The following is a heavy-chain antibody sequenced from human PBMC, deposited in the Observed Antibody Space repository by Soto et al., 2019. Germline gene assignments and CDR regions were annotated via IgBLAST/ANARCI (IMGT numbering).Heavy chain of an antibody. CDR1: GFTFSSYA. J-gene: IGHJ5*02. Sequence: GGSLRLSCAASGFTFSSYAMSWVRQAPGKGLEWVSAISGSGGSTYYADSVKGRFTISRDNSKNTLYLQMNSLRAEDTAVYYCAKDRPLYYDILTGTNWFDPWGQGTLVTVS. CDR3: AKDRPLYYDILTGTNWFDP. V-gene: IGHV3-23*01. CDR2: ISGSGGST. D-gene: IGHD3-9*01.